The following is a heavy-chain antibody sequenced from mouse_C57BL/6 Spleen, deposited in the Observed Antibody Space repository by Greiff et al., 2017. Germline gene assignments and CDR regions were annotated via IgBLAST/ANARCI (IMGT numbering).Heavy chain of an antibody. J-gene: IGHJ2*01. Sequence: EVQLQESGGGLVKPGGSLKLSCAASGFTFSSYAMSWVRQTPEKRLEWVATISDGGSYTYYPDNVKGRFTISRDNAKNNLYLQMSHLKSEDTAMYYCARDRGYGSSYPYYFDYWGQGTTLTVSS. CDR2: ISDGGSYT. D-gene: IGHD1-1*01. CDR1: GFTFSSYA. V-gene: IGHV5-4*01. CDR3: ARDRGYGSSYPYYFDY.